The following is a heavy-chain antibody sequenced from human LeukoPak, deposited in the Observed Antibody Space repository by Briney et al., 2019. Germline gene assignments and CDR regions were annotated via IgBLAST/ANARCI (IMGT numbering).Heavy chain of an antibody. Sequence: PSETLSLTCTVSGYSISSGYYWGWIRQPPGKGLEWTGSIYHSGTTYYNPSLKSRLTISVDTSKNQFSLKLNSVTAADTAVYYCARQGVYYYDRVDYWGQGTLVTVSS. CDR1: GYSISSGYY. J-gene: IGHJ4*02. V-gene: IGHV4-38-2*02. CDR3: ARQGVYYYDRVDY. CDR2: IYHSGTT. D-gene: IGHD3-22*01.